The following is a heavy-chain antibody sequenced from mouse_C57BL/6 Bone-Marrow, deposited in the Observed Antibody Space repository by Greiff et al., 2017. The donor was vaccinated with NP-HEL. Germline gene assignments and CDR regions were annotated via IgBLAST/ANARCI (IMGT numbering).Heavy chain of an antibody. CDR1: GYSITSGYY. Sequence: EVQRVESGPGLVKPSQSLSLTCSVTGYSITSGYYWNWIRQFPGNKLEWMGYISYDGSNNYNPSLKNRISITRDTSKNQFFLKLNSVTTEDTATYYCARGIYYWYFDVWGTGTTVTVSS. V-gene: IGHV3-6*01. CDR3: ARGIYYWYFDV. J-gene: IGHJ1*03. CDR2: ISYDGSN.